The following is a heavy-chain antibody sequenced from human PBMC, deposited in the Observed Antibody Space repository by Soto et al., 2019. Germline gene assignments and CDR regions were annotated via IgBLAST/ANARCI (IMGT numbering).Heavy chain of an antibody. CDR3: AREAAAVWFDP. CDR2: VSGYTGNR. CDR1: GYAFSTYG. D-gene: IGHD6-13*01. J-gene: IGHJ5*02. Sequence: ASVKVSCKASGYAFSTYGMSWVRQAPGQGLELMGWVSGYTGNRNYAQKFQDRVTMTTDTSTSTAYMELRSFRSDDTAVYFCAREAAAVWFDPWGQGTLVTVSS. V-gene: IGHV1-18*01.